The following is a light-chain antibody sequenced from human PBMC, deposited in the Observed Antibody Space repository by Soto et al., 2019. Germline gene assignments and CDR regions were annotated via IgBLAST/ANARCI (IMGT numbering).Light chain of an antibody. CDR3: QQYYCTPYT. V-gene: IGKV4-1*01. J-gene: IGKJ2*01. Sequence: DIVMTQSPDSLAVSLGERATINCKSSQSVLYSSNNKNYLAWYQQKPGQPPKLLIYWASTRESGVPDRFSGSGSGTDFPLTISSLQAEDVAVYYCQQYYCTPYTFGQGTKVEIK. CDR2: WAS. CDR1: QSVLYSSNNKNY.